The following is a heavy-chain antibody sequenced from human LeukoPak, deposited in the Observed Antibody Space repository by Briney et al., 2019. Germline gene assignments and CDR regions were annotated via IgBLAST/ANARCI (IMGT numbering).Heavy chain of an antibody. D-gene: IGHD6-13*01. V-gene: IGHV3-7*01. CDR2: IKQDGSEK. Sequence: GGSLRLSCAASGFTFSSCWMTWVPQAPGKGLEWVANIKQDGSEKYYVDSVKGRFTISRDSAKNSLYLQMNSLRAEDTAVYYCARISSSYYYFDYWGQGTLVTVSS. CDR1: GFTFSSCW. CDR3: ARISSSYYYFDY. J-gene: IGHJ4*02.